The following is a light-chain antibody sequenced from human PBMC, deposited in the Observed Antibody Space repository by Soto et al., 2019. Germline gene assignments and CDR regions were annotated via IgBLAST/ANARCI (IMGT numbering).Light chain of an antibody. CDR3: SSYADTNNKL. CDR1: SSDVGDYNY. V-gene: IGLV2-8*01. J-gene: IGLJ3*02. CDR2: EVS. Sequence: QPVLTQPPSASGSPGQSVTISCTGTSSDVGDYNYVSWYQQHPGKAPKLLIYEVSKRPSGVPDRFSGSKSGNTASLTVSGLQAEDEADYYCSSYADTNNKLFGGGTKLTVL.